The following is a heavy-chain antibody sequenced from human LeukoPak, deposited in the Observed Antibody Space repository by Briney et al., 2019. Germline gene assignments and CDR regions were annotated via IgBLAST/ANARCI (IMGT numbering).Heavy chain of an antibody. D-gene: IGHD3-3*01. CDR3: ARAGYDFWSGSSFDP. Sequence: ASVKVSCKASGYTFTGYYMHWVRQAPGQGLEWMGRINPNSGGTNYAQKFQGRVTMTRDTSTSTVYMELSSLRSEDTAVYYCARAGYDFWSGSSFDPWGQGTLVTVSS. CDR1: GYTFTGYY. V-gene: IGHV1-2*06. CDR2: INPNSGGT. J-gene: IGHJ5*02.